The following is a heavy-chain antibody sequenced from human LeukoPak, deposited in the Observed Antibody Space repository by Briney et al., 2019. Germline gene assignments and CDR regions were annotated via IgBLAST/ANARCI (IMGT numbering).Heavy chain of an antibody. J-gene: IGHJ5*02. Sequence: ASVKVSCKASGYTFTSYYMHWVRQAPGQGLEWMGIINPSGGSTSYAQKFQGRVTMTRDTSISTAYMELSRLRSDDTAVYYCARASIAARLLPFNWFDPWGQGTLVTVSS. CDR2: INPSGGST. CDR1: GYTFTSYY. V-gene: IGHV1-46*01. D-gene: IGHD6-6*01. CDR3: ARASIAARLLPFNWFDP.